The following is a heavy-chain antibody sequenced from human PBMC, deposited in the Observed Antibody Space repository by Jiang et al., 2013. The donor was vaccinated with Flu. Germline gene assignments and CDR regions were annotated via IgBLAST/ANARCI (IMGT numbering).Heavy chain of an antibody. J-gene: IGHJ6*02. CDR1: GGSVSNSIYY. D-gene: IGHD1-1*01. V-gene: IGHV4-39*01. CDR2: INYIGNT. CDR3: ARHDGRRPFSGMDV. Sequence: LLKPSETLSLTCTVSGGSVSNSIYYWGWVRQSPGKGLEWMGSINYIGNTRYNPSFRSRVTISVDTSKNQFSLKVTSVTAADTAVYYCARHDGRRPFSGMDVWGQGAPVSVSS.